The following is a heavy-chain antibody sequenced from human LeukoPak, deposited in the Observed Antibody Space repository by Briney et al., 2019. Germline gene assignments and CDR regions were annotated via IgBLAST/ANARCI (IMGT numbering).Heavy chain of an antibody. CDR3: ARDARSYCSSTSCYGGDYYYYGMDV. J-gene: IGHJ6*02. V-gene: IGHV3-30-3*01. CDR1: GFTFSSYA. CDR2: ISYDGSNK. D-gene: IGHD2-2*01. Sequence: GRSLRLSCAASGFTFSSYAMHWVRQAPGKGLEWVAVISYDGSNKYYADSVKGRFTISRDNPKNTLYLQMNSLRAEDTAVYYCARDARSYCSSTSCYGGDYYYYGMDVWGQGTTVTVSS.